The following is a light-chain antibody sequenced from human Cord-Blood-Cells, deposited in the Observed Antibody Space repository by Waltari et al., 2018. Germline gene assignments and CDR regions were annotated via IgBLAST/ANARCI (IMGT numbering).Light chain of an antibody. CDR1: QGISSY. CDR2: AAS. CDR3: QQYYSYPYT. J-gene: IGKJ2*01. Sequence: AIRMTQSPSSLSASTGDRATITCRASQGISSYLAWYQQKPGKAPKLLIYAASTLQSGVPSRFSGSGSRTDFTLTTSCLQSEDFATYFCQQYYSYPYTFGQGTKLAIK. V-gene: IGKV1-8*01.